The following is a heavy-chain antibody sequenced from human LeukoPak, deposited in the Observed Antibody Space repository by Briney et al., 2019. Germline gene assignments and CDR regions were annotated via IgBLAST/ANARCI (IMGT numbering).Heavy chain of an antibody. CDR2: FYYSGTT. CDR3: STGPTLFL. D-gene: IGHD3-10*02. J-gene: IGHJ4*02. V-gene: IGHV4-39*07. Sequence: SETLSLTCTVSGGSISGSSYYWGWVRQPPGKGLEWIGTFYYSGTTYYNPSLKSRVTISVDTSKNQFSLKLSSVTAADAAVYYCSTGPTLFLWGQGTLVTVSS. CDR1: GGSISGSSYY.